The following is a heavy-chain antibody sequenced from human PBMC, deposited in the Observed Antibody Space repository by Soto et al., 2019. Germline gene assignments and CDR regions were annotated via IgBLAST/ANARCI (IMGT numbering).Heavy chain of an antibody. CDR2: IYYSGST. CDR3: ATYYTGYSGRVSYAFDM. V-gene: IGHV4-31*03. Sequence: PSETLSLTCTVSGGSISSGGYYWSWIRQHPGKGLEWIGYIYYSGSTYYKPSLKSRVTISVDTSKNQFSLKLSSVTAADTAFYFCATYYTGYSGRVSYAFDMWGPGTMVTVSS. D-gene: IGHD3-9*01. CDR1: GGSISSGGYY. J-gene: IGHJ3*02.